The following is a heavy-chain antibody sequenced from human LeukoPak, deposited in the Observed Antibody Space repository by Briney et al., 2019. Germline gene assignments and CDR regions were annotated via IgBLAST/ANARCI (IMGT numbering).Heavy chain of an antibody. CDR3: ARRYDYVWGSYRPFDY. D-gene: IGHD3-16*02. J-gene: IGHJ4*02. V-gene: IGHV4-39*07. Sequence: SETLSLTCTVSGGSISSSSYYWGWIRQPPGKGLEWIGSIYYSGSTNYNPSLKSRVTISVDTSKNQFSLKLSSVTAADTAVYYCARRYDYVWGSYRPFDYWGQGTLVTVSS. CDR2: IYYSGST. CDR1: GGSISSSSYY.